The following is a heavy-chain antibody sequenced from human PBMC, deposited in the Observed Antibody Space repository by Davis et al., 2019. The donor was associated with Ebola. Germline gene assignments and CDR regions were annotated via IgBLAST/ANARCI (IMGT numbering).Heavy chain of an antibody. V-gene: IGHV1-2*02. CDR1: GGTFSSYT. Sequence: ASVKVSCKASGGTFSSYTISWVRQAPGQGLEWMGRIISNSGGTNYAQKFQGRVTVTRDTSISTAYMELSSLRSDDTAVYYCARGHNYGFEYWGQGALVTVSS. CDR3: ARGHNYGFEY. CDR2: IISNSGGT. D-gene: IGHD5-18*01. J-gene: IGHJ4*02.